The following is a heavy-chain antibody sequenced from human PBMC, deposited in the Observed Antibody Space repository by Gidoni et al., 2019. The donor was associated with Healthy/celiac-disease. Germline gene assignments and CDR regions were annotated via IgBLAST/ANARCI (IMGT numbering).Heavy chain of an antibody. D-gene: IGHD1-26*01. Sequence: EVQLLESGGGLVQPGGSLRLSCAASGFPFSSYAMSWVRQAPGKGLEWVSAISGSGGSTYYADSVKGRFTISRDNSKNTLYLQMNSLRAEDTAVYYCAKIIVGATILDYWGQGTLVTVSS. CDR3: AKIIVGATILDY. J-gene: IGHJ4*02. CDR1: GFPFSSYA. CDR2: ISGSGGST. V-gene: IGHV3-23*01.